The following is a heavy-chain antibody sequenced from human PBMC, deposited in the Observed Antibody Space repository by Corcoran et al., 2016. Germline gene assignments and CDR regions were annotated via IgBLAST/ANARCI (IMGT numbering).Heavy chain of an antibody. V-gene: IGHV4-39*07. J-gene: IGHJ3*02. CDR3: ARGFSSGYSGGAFDI. D-gene: IGHD3-22*01. CDR2: IYYSGST. Sequence: QLQLQESGPGLVKPSETLSLTCTVSGGSISSSSYYWGWIRQPPGKGLEWIGSIYYSGSTYYNPSLKSRVTISVDTSKNQFSLKLSSVTAADTAVYYCARGFSSGYSGGAFDIWGQGTMVTVSS. CDR1: GGSISSSSYY.